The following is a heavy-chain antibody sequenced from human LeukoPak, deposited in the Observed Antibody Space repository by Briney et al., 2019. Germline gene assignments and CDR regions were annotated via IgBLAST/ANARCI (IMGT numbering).Heavy chain of an antibody. D-gene: IGHD6-13*01. Sequence: PGGSLRLSCAASGINVSANYTTWIRQAPGKGLEWVSLIYGAGAAYYAESVRGRFIISRDNSKNTLFLQMNSLRAEDTAVYYCVSSTGQQLIPYDYWGQGTHVAVSS. CDR1: GINVSANY. CDR2: IYGAGAA. V-gene: IGHV3-66*02. J-gene: IGHJ4*02. CDR3: VSSTGQQLIPYDY.